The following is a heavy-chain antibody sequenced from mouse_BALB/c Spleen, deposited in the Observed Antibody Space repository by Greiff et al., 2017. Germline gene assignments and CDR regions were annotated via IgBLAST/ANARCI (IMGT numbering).Heavy chain of an antibody. CDR2: ISSGGST. Sequence: EVKLQESGGGLVKPGGSLKLSCAASGFTFSSYAMSWVRQTPEKRLEWVASISSGGSTYYPDSVKGRFTISRDNARNILYLQMSSLRSEDTAMYYCARDYGSSYDYWGQGTTRTVSS. V-gene: IGHV5-6-5*01. CDR3: ARDYGSSYDY. D-gene: IGHD1-1*01. J-gene: IGHJ2*01. CDR1: GFTFSSYA.